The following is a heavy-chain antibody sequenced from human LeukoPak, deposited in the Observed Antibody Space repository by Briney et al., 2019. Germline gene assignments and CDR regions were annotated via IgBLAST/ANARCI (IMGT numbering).Heavy chain of an antibody. CDR3: VRHRGDGDYPLDN. D-gene: IGHD4-17*01. J-gene: IGHJ4*02. Sequence: KTSETLSLTCTVSGGSISSSYWSWIRQPPGKGLEWIGYIYFSGSTNYNPSLKSRVTISVDTSKNQFSLKLSSVTAADTAVYYCVRHRGDGDYPLDNWGQGTLVTVSS. CDR1: GGSISSSY. CDR2: IYFSGST. V-gene: IGHV4-59*08.